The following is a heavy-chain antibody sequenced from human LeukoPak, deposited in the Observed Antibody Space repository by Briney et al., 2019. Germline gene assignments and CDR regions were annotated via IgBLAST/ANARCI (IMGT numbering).Heavy chain of an antibody. CDR2: IWYDGSNL. J-gene: IGHJ6*02. V-gene: IGHV3-33*01. CDR3: AREWLIGTNYYYYYGLDV. Sequence: GGSLRLSCAASGFTFGNYGMHWVRQAPGKGLEWVASIWYDGSNLDYADSVKGRITISRDNSKNTVYLQMNSLRAEDTAVYYCAREWLIGTNYYYYYGLDVWGQGTTVTVSS. CDR1: GFTFGNYG. D-gene: IGHD5-24*01.